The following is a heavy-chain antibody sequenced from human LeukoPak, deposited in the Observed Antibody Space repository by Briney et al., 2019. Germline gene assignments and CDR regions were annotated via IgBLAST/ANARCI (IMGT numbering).Heavy chain of an antibody. CDR1: GFTFSSYS. CDR3: ARVSMVRGVIIGGYLD. CDR2: ISSSSSYI. V-gene: IGHV3-21*01. Sequence: GGSLRLSCAASGFTFSSYSMNWVRQAPGKGLEWVSSISSSSSYIYYADSVKGRFTISRDNAKNSLYLQMNSLRAEDTAVYYCARVSMVRGVIIGGYLDWGQGTLVTVSS. J-gene: IGHJ4*02. D-gene: IGHD3-10*01.